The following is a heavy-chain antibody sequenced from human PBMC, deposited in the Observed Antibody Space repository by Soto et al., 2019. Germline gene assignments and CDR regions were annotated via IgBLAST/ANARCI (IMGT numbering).Heavy chain of an antibody. CDR2: ISGDGAAT. Sequence: GGSLRLSCAASGFNFGIFAMAWVRQAPGKGLQWVSAISGDGAATYYGDSVKGRFTISRDNSNNTLYLQMNSLTVDDTAIYFCAKTPRYPTHEPWGQGAVVTVSS. CDR1: GFNFGIFA. CDR3: AKTPRYPTHEP. J-gene: IGHJ5*02. D-gene: IGHD3-16*02. V-gene: IGHV3-23*01.